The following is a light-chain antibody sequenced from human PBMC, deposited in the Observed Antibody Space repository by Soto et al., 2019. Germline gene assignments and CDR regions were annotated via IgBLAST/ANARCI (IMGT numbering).Light chain of an antibody. V-gene: IGKV3-20*01. J-gene: IGKJ3*01. CDR2: GAS. Sequence: EIVLTQSPGTLSLSPGERATLSCRASQSVSSRDLAWYQQIPGQAPRLLIYGASSRATGIPDRFSGSGSWTDFSLTISRLEPEDFAVYYCQQSGSSPPFIFGPGTKVDI. CDR1: QSVSSRD. CDR3: QQSGSSPPFI.